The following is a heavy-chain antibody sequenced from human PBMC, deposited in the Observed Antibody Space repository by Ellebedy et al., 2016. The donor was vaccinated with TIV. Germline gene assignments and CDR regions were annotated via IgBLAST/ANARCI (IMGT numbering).Heavy chain of an antibody. Sequence: ASVKVSCXASGYSFIHWVRQAPGQGLEWMGWINPESGGTKYAQEFQGRVTMTRDTSISTAYMELSRLRSDDTAVYYCARALLRYFDWGSYWGQGTLVTVSS. CDR2: INPESGGT. V-gene: IGHV1-2*02. J-gene: IGHJ4*02. CDR1: GYSF. CDR3: ARALLRYFDWGSY. D-gene: IGHD3-9*01.